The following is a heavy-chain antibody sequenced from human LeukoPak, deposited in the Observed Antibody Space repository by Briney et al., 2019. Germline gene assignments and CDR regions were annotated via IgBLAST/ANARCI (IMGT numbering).Heavy chain of an antibody. D-gene: IGHD6-13*01. J-gene: IGHJ4*02. Sequence: GGSLRLSCAASGFTFSNYWMHWVRQVPGKGPMWVSRIKTDGSSTSYADSVKGRFTISRDNAKNTLYLQMNSLRVEDTAVYYCARDFMYSITCAGCWGQGTLVTVSS. CDR1: GFTFSNYW. CDR3: ARDFMYSITCAGC. V-gene: IGHV3-74*01. CDR2: IKTDGSST.